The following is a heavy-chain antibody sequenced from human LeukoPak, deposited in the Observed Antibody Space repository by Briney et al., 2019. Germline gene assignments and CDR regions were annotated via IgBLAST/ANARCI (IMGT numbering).Heavy chain of an antibody. Sequence: SETLSLTCAVYGGSFSGYYWSWIRQPPGKGLEWIGEINHSGSTNYNPSLKSRVTISVDTSKNQFSLKLSSVTAADTAVYYCMSRYCSSTSCYRKRAFDYWGQGTLVTVSS. D-gene: IGHD2-2*01. CDR3: MSRYCSSTSCYRKRAFDY. CDR2: INHSGST. V-gene: IGHV4-34*01. J-gene: IGHJ4*02. CDR1: GGSFSGYY.